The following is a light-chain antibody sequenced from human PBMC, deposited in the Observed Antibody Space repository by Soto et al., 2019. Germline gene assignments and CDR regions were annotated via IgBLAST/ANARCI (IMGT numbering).Light chain of an antibody. CDR2: AAS. CDR3: HQANSFRPN. J-gene: IGKJ5*01. Sequence: DIQMTQSPSSVSASVGDRVTITCRASQGISSWLGWYQQKPGKAPKLLIYAASSLQSGVPSRFSGSGSGTDFTLTISSLQPADFATYYCHQANSFRPNFGQGTRLELK. CDR1: QGISSW. V-gene: IGKV1D-12*01.